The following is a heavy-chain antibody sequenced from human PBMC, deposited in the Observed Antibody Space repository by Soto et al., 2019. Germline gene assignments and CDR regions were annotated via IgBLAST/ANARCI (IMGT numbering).Heavy chain of an antibody. CDR1: GFTFSSYA. V-gene: IGHV3-30-3*01. J-gene: IGHJ3*02. D-gene: IGHD3-10*01. Sequence: QVQLVESGGGVVQPGRSLRLSCAASGFTFSSYAMHWVRQAPGKGLEWVAVISYDGSNKYYADSVKGRFTISRDNSKNTLYLQMNSLRAEDTAVYYCARDTPGASMVRGVIVGAFDIWGQGTMVTVSS. CDR3: ARDTPGASMVRGVIVGAFDI. CDR2: ISYDGSNK.